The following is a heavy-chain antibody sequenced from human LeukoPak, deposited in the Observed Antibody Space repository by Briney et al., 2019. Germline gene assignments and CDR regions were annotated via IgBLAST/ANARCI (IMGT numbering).Heavy chain of an antibody. Sequence: GGSLRLSCAGPGFRFTSYSLTWVRQAPGKGLEWVSSISPSSSYIFYADSVRGRFTISRDNAKNSLHLQMSSLRAEDTAIYYCARKNCDGDCSYALDVWGQGTTVTVSS. D-gene: IGHD2-21*01. J-gene: IGHJ6*02. V-gene: IGHV3-21*01. CDR1: GFRFTSYS. CDR2: ISPSSSYI. CDR3: ARKNCDGDCSYALDV.